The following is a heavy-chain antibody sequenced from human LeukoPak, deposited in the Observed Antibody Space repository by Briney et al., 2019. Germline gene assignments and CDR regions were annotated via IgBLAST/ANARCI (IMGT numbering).Heavy chain of an antibody. CDR2: ISWNSGSI. CDR1: GFTFDDYA. V-gene: IGHV3-9*01. CDR3: AKDFVSAFDI. J-gene: IGHJ3*02. D-gene: IGHD2-21*01. Sequence: GGSLRLSCAASGFTFDDYAMHWVRQAPGKGLEWVSGISWNSGSIGYADSVKGRFTISRDNAKNSLYLQMNSLRAEDTALYYCAKDFVSAFDIWGQGTMVTVSS.